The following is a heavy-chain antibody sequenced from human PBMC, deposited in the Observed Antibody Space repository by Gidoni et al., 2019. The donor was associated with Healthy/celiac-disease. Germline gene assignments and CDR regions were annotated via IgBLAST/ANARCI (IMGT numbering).Heavy chain of an antibody. Sequence: QVQLVQAGAEVTMPGASVKVSCKASGYTLHSAYMQWVRQAPGQGLEWMGIINPSGGSTSYAQKFQGRVTMAGDTSTSTVYMELSSLRSEDTAVYDCARDPGFRYSYANGYYYGMDVWGQGTTVTVSS. CDR1: GYTLHSAY. CDR3: ARDPGFRYSYANGYYYGMDV. J-gene: IGHJ6*02. CDR2: INPSGGST. V-gene: IGHV1-46*02. D-gene: IGHD5-18*01.